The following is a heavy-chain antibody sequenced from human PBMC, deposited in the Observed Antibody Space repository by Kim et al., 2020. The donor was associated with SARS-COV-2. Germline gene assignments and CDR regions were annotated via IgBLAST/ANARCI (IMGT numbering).Heavy chain of an antibody. D-gene: IGHD3-10*01. J-gene: IGHJ4*02. CDR2: IYYSGST. CDR3: ARGGIYGDPHNDY. Sequence: SETLSLTCTVSGGSISSYYWSWIRQPPGKGLEWIGYIYYSGSTNYNPSLKSRVTISVDTSKNQFSLKLSSVTAADTAVYYCARGGIYGDPHNDYWGQGTLVTVSS. V-gene: IGHV4-59*01. CDR1: GGSISSYY.